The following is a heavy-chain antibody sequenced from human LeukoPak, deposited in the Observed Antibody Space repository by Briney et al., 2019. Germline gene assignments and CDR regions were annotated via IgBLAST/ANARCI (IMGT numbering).Heavy chain of an antibody. D-gene: IGHD5-18*01. CDR1: GFTFSSYA. Sequence: GRSLRLSCAASGFTFSSYAMHWVRQAPGKGLEWVAVISYDGSNKYYADSVKGRFTISRDNSKNTLYLQMNSLRAEDTAVYYCARDRGDTAMEYYFDYWGQGTPVTVSS. CDR3: ARDRGDTAMEYYFDY. CDR2: ISYDGSNK. J-gene: IGHJ4*02. V-gene: IGHV3-30*04.